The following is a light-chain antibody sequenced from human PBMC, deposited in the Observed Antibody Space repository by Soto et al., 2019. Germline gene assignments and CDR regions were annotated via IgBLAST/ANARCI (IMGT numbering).Light chain of an antibody. V-gene: IGKV3-20*01. CDR2: GAY. CDR1: QTVDNNH. Sequence: DIVLTQSPGTLSLSPGDRATLSCWANQTVDNNHLAWFQQKPGQPPRRLIYGAYARLTGIPSRFSGSGSGTDFTLTISRVEPDDFAIYYCHQYAGSPPWTFGQGTRVDFK. CDR3: HQYAGSPPWT. J-gene: IGKJ1*01.